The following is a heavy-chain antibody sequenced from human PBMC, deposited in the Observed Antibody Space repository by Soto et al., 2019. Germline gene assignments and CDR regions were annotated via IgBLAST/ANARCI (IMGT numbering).Heavy chain of an antibody. CDR2: ISAYNGNT. V-gene: IGHV1-18*01. CDR3: ARDNRRYCSSTSCYLNWFDP. J-gene: IGHJ5*02. CDR1: GYTFTSYG. D-gene: IGHD2-2*01. Sequence: GASVKVSCKASGYTFTSYGISWVRQAPGQGLEWMGWISAYNGNTNYAQKLQGRVTMTTDTSTSTAYMELRSLRSDDTAVYYCARDNRRYCSSTSCYLNWFDPWGQGTLVTVSS.